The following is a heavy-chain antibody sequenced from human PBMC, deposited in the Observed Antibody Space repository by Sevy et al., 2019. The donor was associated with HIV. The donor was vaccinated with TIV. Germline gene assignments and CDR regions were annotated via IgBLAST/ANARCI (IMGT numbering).Heavy chain of an antibody. J-gene: IGHJ3*02. V-gene: IGHV3-48*03. CDR1: GFTFSSYE. CDR2: ISSSGRTI. D-gene: IGHD1-1*01. CDR3: AGPVKIVSRNWSWAFDI. Sequence: GGSLRLSCAASGFTFSSYEMKWVRQAPGKGLEWLAYISSSGRTIYYADSVKGRFTISRDNAKNSLYLQMSSLRAEDTDVYYWAGPVKIVSRNWSWAFDIWGQGTMVTVSS.